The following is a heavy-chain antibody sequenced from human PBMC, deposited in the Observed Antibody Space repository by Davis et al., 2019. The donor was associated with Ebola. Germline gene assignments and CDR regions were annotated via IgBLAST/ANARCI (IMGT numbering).Heavy chain of an antibody. J-gene: IGHJ6*02. Sequence: GGSLRLSCAASGFTFSTFSTYSMNWVRQAPGKGLEWVSCISSSSTYIYYGDSVKGRFTISRDNAKNSLYLQMNSLRADDTAVYYCARANYGDGYYFYGMDVWGQGTTVTVSS. V-gene: IGHV3-21*01. CDR3: ARANYGDGYYFYGMDV. CDR1: GFTFSTFSTYS. D-gene: IGHD4-17*01. CDR2: ISSSSTYI.